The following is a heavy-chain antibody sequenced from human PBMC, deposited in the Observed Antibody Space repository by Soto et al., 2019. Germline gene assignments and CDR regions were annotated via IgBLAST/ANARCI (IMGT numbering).Heavy chain of an antibody. CDR1: GFNFHWYW. CDR2: IKQDGSEK. V-gene: IGHV3-7*01. D-gene: IGHD5-12*01. J-gene: IGHJ4*02. CDR3: AREEEMATIFDY. Sequence: GGSLRLSCAASGFNFHWYWMSWVRQAPGKGLEWVANIKQDGSEKYYVDSVKGRFTISRDNAKNSLYLQMNSLRAEDTAVYYCAREEEMATIFDYWGQGTLVTVSS.